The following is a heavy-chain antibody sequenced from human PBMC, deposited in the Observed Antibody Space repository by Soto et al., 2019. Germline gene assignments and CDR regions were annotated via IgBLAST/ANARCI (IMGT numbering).Heavy chain of an antibody. D-gene: IGHD6-13*01. V-gene: IGHV3-21*01. CDR3: ARGDGTGLYCSSWSPRY. Sequence: EVQLVESGGGLVKPGGSLRLSCAASGFTFSSYSMTWVRQAPGKGLEWVSSISSSSSYIYYADSLKGRFTISRDNANNSLYLIMNSLRGEDTAFYYCARGDGTGLYCSSWSPRYWGQGTLVTVSS. CDR2: ISSSSSYI. CDR1: GFTFSSYS. J-gene: IGHJ1*01.